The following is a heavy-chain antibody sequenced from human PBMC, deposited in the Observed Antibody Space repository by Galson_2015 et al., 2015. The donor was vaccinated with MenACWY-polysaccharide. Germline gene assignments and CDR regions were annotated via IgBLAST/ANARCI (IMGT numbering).Heavy chain of an antibody. Sequence: SVKVSCKASGYTFTSYGISWVRQAPGQGLEWMGWISAYNGNTNYAQKFQGRVTMTTDTSTGTAYMELRSLRSDDTAVYYCARDGAYYDFWSGYFNPYYFDYWVQGTLVTVSS. J-gene: IGHJ4*02. D-gene: IGHD3-3*01. CDR2: ISAYNGNT. CDR3: ARDGAYYDFWSGYFNPYYFDY. V-gene: IGHV1-18*01. CDR1: GYTFTSYG.